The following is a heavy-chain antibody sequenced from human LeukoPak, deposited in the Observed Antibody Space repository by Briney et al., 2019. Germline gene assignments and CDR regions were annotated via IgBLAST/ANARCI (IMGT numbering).Heavy chain of an antibody. CDR1: GYSFPSYW. D-gene: IGHD2-21*01. V-gene: IGHV5-51*01. CDR3: ARQSGTIASGVTDY. CDR2: IYIGDSDT. J-gene: IGHJ4*02. Sequence: GESLKISCKGSGYSFPSYWIAWVRQMPGKGLEWMGIIYIGDSDTRYSPSFQGQVTISADESISTAYLQWSSLKASDTAMYYCARQSGTIASGVTDYWGQGTLVTVSS.